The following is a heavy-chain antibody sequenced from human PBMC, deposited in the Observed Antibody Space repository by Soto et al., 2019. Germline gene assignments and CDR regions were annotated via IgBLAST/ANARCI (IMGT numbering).Heavy chain of an antibody. CDR1: GGSISSYY. CDR3: ARDSGSYFDY. CDR2: IYYSGST. J-gene: IGHJ4*02. D-gene: IGHD1-26*01. V-gene: IGHV4-59*01. Sequence: SPTLSLPCTVSGGSISSYYWSWIRQPPGKGLEWIGYIYYSGSTNYNPSLKSRVTISVDTSKNQFSLKLSSVTAADTAVYYCARDSGSYFDYWGQGTLVTVSS.